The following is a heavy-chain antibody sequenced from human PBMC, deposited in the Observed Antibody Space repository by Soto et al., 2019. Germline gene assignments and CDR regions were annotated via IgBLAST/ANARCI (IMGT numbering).Heavy chain of an antibody. CDR2: ISYDGSNK. V-gene: IGHV3-30-3*01. Sequence: GGSLRLSCAASGFTFSSYAMHWVRQAPGKGLEWVAVISYDGSNKYYADSVKGRFTISRDNSKNTLYLQMNSLRAEDTAVYYCAKGRSYYYYYGVDVWGQGTTVTVSS. CDR3: AKGRSYYYYYGVDV. J-gene: IGHJ6*02. CDR1: GFTFSSYA.